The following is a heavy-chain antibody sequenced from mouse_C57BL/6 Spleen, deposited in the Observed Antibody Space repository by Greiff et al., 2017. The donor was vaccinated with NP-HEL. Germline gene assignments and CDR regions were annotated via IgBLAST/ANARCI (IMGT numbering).Heavy chain of an antibody. CDR3: ARVGSTVVDYAMDY. CDR2: ISYAGSN. J-gene: IGHJ4*01. CDR1: VYSITSGYY. Sequence: EVKLQESGPGLVKPSQSLSLTCSVTVYSITSGYYWNWLRQFPGNKLEWMGYISYAGSNNYNPSLQNRISITRDTSKNQFFLKLNSVTTEETATYYCARVGSTVVDYAMDYWGQGTSVTVSS. V-gene: IGHV3-6*01. D-gene: IGHD1-1*01.